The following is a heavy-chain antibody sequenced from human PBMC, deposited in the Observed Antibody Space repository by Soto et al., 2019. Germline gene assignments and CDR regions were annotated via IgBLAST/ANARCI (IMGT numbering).Heavy chain of an antibody. J-gene: IGHJ4*02. D-gene: IGHD3-3*01. CDR2: IYHSGST. CDR1: GYSISSGYY. Sequence: ETLSLTCAVSGYSISSGYYWGWVRQPPGKGLEWIGTIYHSGSTYYNPSLKSRVTISVDTSKNQFSLKLSSVTAADTAVYYCAREGDDVLRFLEWLSDGGRYFDYWGQGTLVTVSS. CDR3: AREGDDVLRFLEWLSDGGRYFDY. V-gene: IGHV4-38-2*02.